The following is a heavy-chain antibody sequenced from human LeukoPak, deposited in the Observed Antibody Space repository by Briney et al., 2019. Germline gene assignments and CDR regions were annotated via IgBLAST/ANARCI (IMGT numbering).Heavy chain of an antibody. CDR1: SFTFNNCA. CDR2: ISGSGGFT. Sequence: PGGSLRLSCTASSFTFNNCATSWVRQAPGKGLEWVSGISGSGGFTYYADSVKGRFTISRDNSKNTLYLQVSSERPDKTAEYYWAQAATALTTQFDYGGQGTLVTVS. V-gene: IGHV3-23*01. D-gene: IGHD4-17*01. J-gene: IGHJ4*02. CDR3: AQAATALTTQFDY.